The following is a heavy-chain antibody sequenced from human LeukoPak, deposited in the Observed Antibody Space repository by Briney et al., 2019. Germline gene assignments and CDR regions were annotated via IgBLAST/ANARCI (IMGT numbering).Heavy chain of an antibody. CDR2: MYYSGST. Sequence: SETLSLTCTVSGASISGYHCRWIPQPPGKGLEWIGYMYYSGSTTYNPSLKSRVTISVDTSKNQFSLKLTSVTAADTAVYYCAKVSRGAPDYWGHRTLVTVSS. CDR3: AKVSRGAPDY. V-gene: IGHV4-59*01. J-gene: IGHJ4*01. CDR1: GASISGYH.